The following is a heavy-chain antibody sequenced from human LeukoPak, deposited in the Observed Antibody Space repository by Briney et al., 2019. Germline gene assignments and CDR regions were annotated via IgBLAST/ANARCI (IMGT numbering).Heavy chain of an antibody. CDR2: IKEDGSRN. D-gene: IGHD6-6*01. V-gene: IGHV3-7*02. J-gene: IGHJ4*02. CDR1: GFTFSNYW. CDR3: SGQYSSSSVVDY. Sequence: GGSLRLSCAASGFTFSNYWMSWVRQAPGKGLEWVANIKEDGSRNHYVDSVKGRFTISRDNAKNSLYLQMNSLRAEDTAIYYCSGQYSSSSVVDYWGQGTLVTVSP.